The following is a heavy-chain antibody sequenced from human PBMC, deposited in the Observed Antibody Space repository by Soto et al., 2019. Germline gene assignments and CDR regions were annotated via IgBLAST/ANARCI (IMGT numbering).Heavy chain of an antibody. CDR1: GGSISSGDYY. Sequence: PSETLSLTCTVSGGSISSGDYYWSWIRQPPGKGLEWIGYIYYSGSTYYNPSLKSRVTISVDTSKNQFSLKLSSVTAADTAVYYCARGKAAMVPFDPWGQGTLVTVSS. J-gene: IGHJ5*02. CDR3: ARGKAAMVPFDP. CDR2: IYYSGST. V-gene: IGHV4-30-4*01. D-gene: IGHD5-18*01.